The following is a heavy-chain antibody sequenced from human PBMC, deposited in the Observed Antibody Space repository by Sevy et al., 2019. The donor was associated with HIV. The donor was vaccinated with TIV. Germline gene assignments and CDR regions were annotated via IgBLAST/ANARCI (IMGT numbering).Heavy chain of an antibody. V-gene: IGHV4-59*01. CDR1: GGSISSYY. J-gene: IGHJ4*02. CDR2: IYYSGST. Sequence: SETLSLTYTVSGGSISSYYWSWIRQPPGKGLEWIGYIYYSGSTNYNPSLKSRVTISVDTSKNQFYLKLSSVTAADTAVYYCARVPPASIAARAYYFDYWGQGTLVTVSS. CDR3: ARVPPASIAARAYYFDY. D-gene: IGHD6-6*01.